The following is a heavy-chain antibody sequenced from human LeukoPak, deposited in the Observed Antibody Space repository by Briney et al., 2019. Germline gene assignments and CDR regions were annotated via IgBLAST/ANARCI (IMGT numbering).Heavy chain of an antibody. Sequence: GGSLRLSCAASGFTFSDYNMRWIRQAPGKGLEWVSSISRSGSTKYYADSVEGRFTISRDNAKNSLFLQMNSLRTEDTAVYYCARVLRYCSGGNCYSGGLGYMDIWGKGTTVTISS. CDR3: ARVLRYCSGGNCYSGGLGYMDI. V-gene: IGHV3-11*01. CDR2: ISRSGSTK. D-gene: IGHD2-15*01. J-gene: IGHJ6*03. CDR1: GFTFSDYN.